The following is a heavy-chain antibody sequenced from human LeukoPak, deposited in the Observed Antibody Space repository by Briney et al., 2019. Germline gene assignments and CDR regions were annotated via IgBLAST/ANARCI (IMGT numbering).Heavy chain of an antibody. V-gene: IGHV3-74*01. CDR3: ARVSSIWSFDY. J-gene: IGHJ4*02. CDR2: ISRDASRA. D-gene: IGHD3-10*01. CDR1: GFTFSPHW. Sequence: GGPLILSCAASGFTFSPHWMPWVRQPPGRGVVGVSRISRDASRAACSDSGKGRFTISRDNASDTLYLQLNSLGAEGTAVYYCARVSSIWSFDYWGQGTLVTVSS.